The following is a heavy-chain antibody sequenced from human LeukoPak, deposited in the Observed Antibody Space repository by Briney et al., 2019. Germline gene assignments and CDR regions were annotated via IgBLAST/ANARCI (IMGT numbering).Heavy chain of an antibody. CDR3: AKDARRTSGWYFFDY. D-gene: IGHD6-19*01. CDR1: GFAFSSQA. Sequence: GGSLRLSCAAYGFAFSSQAMGWVRQAPGKGLEWVSVISDSGSITYYADSVKGRFTISRDNSKNTLFLQMNSLRAEDTAVYYCAKDARRTSGWYFFDYWGQGTLVTVSS. CDR2: ISDSGSIT. J-gene: IGHJ4*02. V-gene: IGHV3-23*01.